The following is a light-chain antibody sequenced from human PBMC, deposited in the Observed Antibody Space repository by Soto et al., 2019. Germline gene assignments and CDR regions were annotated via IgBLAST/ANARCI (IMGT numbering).Light chain of an antibody. J-gene: IGKJ5*01. CDR1: QGISSY. V-gene: IGKV1-27*01. CDR3: QQLNSYHTIT. Sequence: DIHLTQSPSSLSASVGNMFTITCRVSQGISSYLNWYRQKPGKVPKLLIYSASNLQSGVPSRFSGSGSGIDFTLTISSLKTEDFANYYCQQLNSYHTITFGQGTRLEIK. CDR2: SAS.